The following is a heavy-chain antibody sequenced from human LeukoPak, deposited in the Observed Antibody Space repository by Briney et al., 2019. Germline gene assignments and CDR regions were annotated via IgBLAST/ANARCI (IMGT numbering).Heavy chain of an antibody. D-gene: IGHD2-15*01. Sequence: GGSLRLSCAASGFSVTDAWMNWVRQAPGKGLEWVGRIISRSDGGKIDYAAPVKGRFTISRDESENTLYVEMNSLKSEDTAVYYCAYNAPCGTGFDYWGQGTLVTVSP. CDR2: IISRSDGGKI. CDR1: GFSVTDAW. V-gene: IGHV3-15*07. J-gene: IGHJ4*02. CDR3: AYNAPCGTGFDY.